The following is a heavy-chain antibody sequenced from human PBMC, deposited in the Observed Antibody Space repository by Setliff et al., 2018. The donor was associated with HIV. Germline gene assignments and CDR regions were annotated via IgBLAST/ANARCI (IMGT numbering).Heavy chain of an antibody. CDR2: IYYSGST. Sequence: SETLSLTCTVSSASISSHYSSHYWTWIRQSPGKGLEWIGYIYYSGSTSYNPSLKSRVTISLDTSKNQFSLRLRSVTTADTAVYYCARVGVGVAGSYWYFDRWG. J-gene: IGHJ2*01. V-gene: IGHV4-61*01. CDR3: ARVGVGVAGSYWYFDR. CDR1: SASISSHYSSHY. D-gene: IGHD6-19*01.